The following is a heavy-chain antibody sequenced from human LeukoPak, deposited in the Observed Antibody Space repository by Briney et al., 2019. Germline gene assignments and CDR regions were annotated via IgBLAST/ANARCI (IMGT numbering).Heavy chain of an antibody. CDR1: GFTFSTYS. V-gene: IGHV3-21*01. CDR3: ARLTGVVNAFDY. J-gene: IGHJ4*02. CDR2: ISSGSSDI. D-gene: IGHD5-18*01. Sequence: PGGSLRLSCAASGFTFSTYSMTWVRQAPGKGLEWVSSISSGSSDISYADSVKGRFTISRDNAKYSLYLQVHSLRAEDTAVYYCARLTGVVNAFDYWGQGTLVTVSS.